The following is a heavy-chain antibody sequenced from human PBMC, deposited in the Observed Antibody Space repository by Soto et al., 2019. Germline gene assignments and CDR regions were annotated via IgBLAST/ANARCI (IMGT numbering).Heavy chain of an antibody. D-gene: IGHD3-16*01. CDR3: AREGGVWGTSRRTNPYYYDF. CDR2: IYKNGGT. Sequence: PSETLSLTCSVSGDSINSGGHSWNWIRQPPGKRLEWIGYIYKNGGTYYNPSLTSRVIMSVDTSKNQFSLRLTSVTAEDTAVYYCAREGGVWGTSRRTNPYYYDFWGRGTMVTVYS. CDR1: GDSINSGGHS. V-gene: IGHV4-30-4*01. J-gene: IGHJ4*02.